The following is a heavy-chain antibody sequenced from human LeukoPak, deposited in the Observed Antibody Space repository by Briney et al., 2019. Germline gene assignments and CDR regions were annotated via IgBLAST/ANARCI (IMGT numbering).Heavy chain of an antibody. D-gene: IGHD6-6*01. CDR1: GGSISSGGYY. CDR2: IYYSGST. J-gene: IGHJ6*02. CDR3: ARDLRSSSYYYYGMDV. V-gene: IGHV4-31*03. Sequence: SETLSLTCTVSGGSISSGGYYWSWIRQHPGKCLEWLGYIYYSGSTYYNPSLKSRVTISVDTSKNQFSLKLSSVTAADTAVYYCARDLRSSSYYYYGMDVWGQGTTVTVSS.